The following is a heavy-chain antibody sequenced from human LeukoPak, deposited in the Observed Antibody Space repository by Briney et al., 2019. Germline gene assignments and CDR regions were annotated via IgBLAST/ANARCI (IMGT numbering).Heavy chain of an antibody. CDR3: ASYSGTYPYYFDS. D-gene: IGHD1-26*01. CDR1: GFTFSSYS. V-gene: IGHV3-21*01. Sequence: GGSLRLSCAASGFTFSSYSMNWVRQAPGEGLEWVSSISSTGSHIYHSDSLKGRFTISRDNAKNSLYLQMNSLRAEDTAVYYCASYSGTYPYYFDSWGQGTLVTVSA. CDR2: ISSTGSHI. J-gene: IGHJ4*02.